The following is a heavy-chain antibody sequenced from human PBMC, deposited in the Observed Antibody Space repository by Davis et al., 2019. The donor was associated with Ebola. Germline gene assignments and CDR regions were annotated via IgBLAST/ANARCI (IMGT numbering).Heavy chain of an antibody. CDR3: TKGGSGTLYDGFDM. Sequence: SLKISCAASGFAFGDYAMHWVRQVPGKGLEWVSGISWNSGTIDYADSVKGRFTISRDNAKKSLYLQANSLKTEDMAFYYCTKGGSGTLYDGFDMWGPGTMVTVSS. J-gene: IGHJ3*02. V-gene: IGHV3-9*03. CDR1: GFAFGDYA. D-gene: IGHD3-10*01. CDR2: ISWNSGTI.